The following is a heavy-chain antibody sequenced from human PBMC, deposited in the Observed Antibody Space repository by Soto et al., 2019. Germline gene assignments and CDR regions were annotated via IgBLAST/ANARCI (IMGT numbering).Heavy chain of an antibody. CDR1: GFPFSTYS. CDR2: ISASTLTT. Sequence: EVELVESGGGLVQPGGALRLSCAASGFPFSTYSMSWVRQAPGKGLEWISYISASTLTTFYADSVKGRFTISRDTAQNSLYLQRNRLREEDTAVDYCARAPQLVATAATGFDSWGQCTLGTVSS. J-gene: IGHJ4*02. CDR3: ARAPQLVATAATGFDS. V-gene: IGHV3-48*02. D-gene: IGHD2-2*01.